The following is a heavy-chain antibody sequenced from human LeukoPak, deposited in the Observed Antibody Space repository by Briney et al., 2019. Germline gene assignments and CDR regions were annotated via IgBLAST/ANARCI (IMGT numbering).Heavy chain of an antibody. CDR3: ARDSGTTGEVKFDP. Sequence: ASVKVSCKASGYTFTDYYINWVRQAPGQGLEWMGWINPNSGDTNYAQKFQDRVTMTRDTSISTAYIELNLLRSDDTAVYYCARDSGTTGEVKFDPWGQGTLVTVSS. CDR2: INPNSGDT. CDR1: GYTFTDYY. D-gene: IGHD3-10*01. V-gene: IGHV1-2*02. J-gene: IGHJ5*02.